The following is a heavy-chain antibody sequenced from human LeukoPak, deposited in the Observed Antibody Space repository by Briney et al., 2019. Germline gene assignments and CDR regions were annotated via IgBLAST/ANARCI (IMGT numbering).Heavy chain of an antibody. CDR2: ISSSSSTI. CDR1: GFTFSSYS. Sequence: PGGSLRLSCAASGFTFSSYSMNWVRQAPGKGLEWVSYISSSSSTIYYADSVKGRFTISRDNAKNSLYLQMNSLRAEDTAVYYCARDFGSSPVLADYWGQGTLVTVSS. CDR3: ARDFGSSPVLADY. V-gene: IGHV3-48*01. D-gene: IGHD2-8*02. J-gene: IGHJ4*02.